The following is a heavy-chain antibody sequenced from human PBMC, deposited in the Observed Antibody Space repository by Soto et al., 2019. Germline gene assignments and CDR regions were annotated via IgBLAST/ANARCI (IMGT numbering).Heavy chain of an antibody. D-gene: IGHD3-3*01. CDR2: IYRTGST. J-gene: IGHJ3*01. V-gene: IGHV4-59*01. Sequence: SETLSLTCTVSGGSIGTYYWNWIRQSPGKGLEWIGYIYRTGSTHYNPSLNSRVAISLDTSRYKFSLKLNSVTAADTAVYFCARQIGDDPFDVWGQGTMVTVSS. CDR1: GGSIGTYY. CDR3: ARQIGDDPFDV.